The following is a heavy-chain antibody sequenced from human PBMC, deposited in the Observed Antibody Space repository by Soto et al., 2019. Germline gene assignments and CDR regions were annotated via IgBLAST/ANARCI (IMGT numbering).Heavy chain of an antibody. D-gene: IGHD3-9*01. CDR3: ARHHDILTGPNWFDP. V-gene: IGHV1-18*01. CDR1: GYTFTSYG. J-gene: IGHJ5*02. Sequence: QVQLVQSGAEVKKPGASVKVSCKASGYTFTSYGISWVRQAPGQGLEWMGWISAYNGNTNDAQKLQGRVTMTTDTSTRTAYMELRSLRSDGTAVYYCARHHDILTGPNWFDPWGQGTLGTVSS. CDR2: ISAYNGNT.